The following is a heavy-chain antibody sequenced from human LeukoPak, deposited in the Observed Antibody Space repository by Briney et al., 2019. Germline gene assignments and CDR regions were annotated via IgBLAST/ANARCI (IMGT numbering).Heavy chain of an antibody. V-gene: IGHV2-5*01. D-gene: IGHD3-22*01. Sequence: SGPTLMNPTPTLTLTCTFSGFSLSSNGVGVGWIRQPPVKALEWLALIYLYDDKRYSPSLKSRLTITKDTSKNQVVLTMTNMDPVDTATYYCAHRDSSGSGSYYFDYWGQGTLVTVSS. CDR2: IYLYDDK. CDR3: AHRDSSGSGSYYFDY. J-gene: IGHJ4*02. CDR1: GFSLSSNGVG.